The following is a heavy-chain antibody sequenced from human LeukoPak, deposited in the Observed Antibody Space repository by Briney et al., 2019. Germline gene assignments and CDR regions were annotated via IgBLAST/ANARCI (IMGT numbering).Heavy chain of an antibody. V-gene: IGHV1-69*13. CDR2: IIPIFGTA. D-gene: IGHD3-22*01. CDR3: ARFLERGYDSSGYTNWFDP. CDR1: GGTFSSYA. J-gene: IGHJ5*02. Sequence: SVKVSCKASGGTFSSYAISWVRQAPGQGLEWMGGIIPIFGTANYAQKFQGRVTITADESTSTAYMELSSLRSDDTAVYYCARFLERGYDSSGYTNWFDPWGQGTLVTVSS.